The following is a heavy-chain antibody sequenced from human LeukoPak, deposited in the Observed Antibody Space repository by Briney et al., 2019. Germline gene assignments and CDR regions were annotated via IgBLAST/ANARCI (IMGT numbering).Heavy chain of an antibody. Sequence: SETLSLTCTVSDGSITNYDWSWVRQPPGKGLEWIGRVQTTGSLNYNPSLKSRVTISMDTSTNHFSLMMNSLTTTDTAVYYCARGTKSPRTTVLTSFWYFDLWGRGTLVTVSS. CDR2: VQTTGSL. D-gene: IGHD1-14*01. CDR1: DGSITNYD. J-gene: IGHJ2*01. CDR3: ARGTKSPRTTVLTSFWYFDL. V-gene: IGHV4-4*08.